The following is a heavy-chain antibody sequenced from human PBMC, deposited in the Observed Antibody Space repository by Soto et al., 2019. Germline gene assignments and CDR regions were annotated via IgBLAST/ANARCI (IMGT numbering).Heavy chain of an antibody. V-gene: IGHV1-69*02. CDR1: GGTFSSYT. CDR3: ARGNRSSWSSLNYGMDV. D-gene: IGHD6-13*01. J-gene: IGHJ6*02. Sequence: QVQLVQSGAEVKKPGSSVKVSCKASGGTFSSYTISWVRQAPGQGLEWMGRIIPILGIANYAQKFQGRVTITADKSTSTAYMELSSLRSEDTAVYYCARGNRSSWSSLNYGMDVWGQGTTVTVSS. CDR2: IIPILGIA.